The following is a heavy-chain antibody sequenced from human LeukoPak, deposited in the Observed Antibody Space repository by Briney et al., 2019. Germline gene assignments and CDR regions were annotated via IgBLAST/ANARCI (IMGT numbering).Heavy chain of an antibody. CDR2: IYPGDSDT. V-gene: IGHV5-51*01. Sequence: GESLKISCKGSGYSFTSYWIGWVRQMPGKGLEWMGIIYPGDSDTRYSPSFQGQVTISADKSISTAYLQWSSLKASDTAMYYCARTPSIVGATTPFDYWGQGTLVTVSS. CDR3: ARTPSIVGATTPFDY. CDR1: GYSFTSYW. J-gene: IGHJ4*02. D-gene: IGHD1-26*01.